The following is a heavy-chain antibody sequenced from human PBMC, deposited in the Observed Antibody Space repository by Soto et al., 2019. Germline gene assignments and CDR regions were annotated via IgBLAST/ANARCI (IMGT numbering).Heavy chain of an antibody. Sequence: EVQLLESGGGLVQPGGSLRLSCAASGFTFSSYAMSWVRQAPGKGLEWVSAISGSGGSTYYADSVKGRFTISRANSKNTLYLQMNSLRAEDTAVYYCAKASPPELLRYYDWLSFDYWGQGTLVTVSS. V-gene: IGHV3-23*01. CDR3: AKASPPELLRYYDWLSFDY. CDR1: GFTFSSYA. CDR2: ISGSGGST. D-gene: IGHD3-9*01. J-gene: IGHJ4*02.